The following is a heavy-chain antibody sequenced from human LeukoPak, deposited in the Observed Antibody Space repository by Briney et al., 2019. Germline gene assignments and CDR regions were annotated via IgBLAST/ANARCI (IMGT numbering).Heavy chain of an antibody. V-gene: IGHV1-3*01. CDR2: INAGNGNT. J-gene: IGHJ4*02. Sequence: ASVKVSFKASGYTFTSYAMHWVRQAPGQRLEWMGWINAGNGNTKYSQKFQGRVTITRDTSASTAYMELSSLRSEDTAVYYCARDSGYYDSSGYDEWGQGTLVTVSS. CDR1: GYTFTSYA. CDR3: ARDSGYYDSSGYDE. D-gene: IGHD3-22*01.